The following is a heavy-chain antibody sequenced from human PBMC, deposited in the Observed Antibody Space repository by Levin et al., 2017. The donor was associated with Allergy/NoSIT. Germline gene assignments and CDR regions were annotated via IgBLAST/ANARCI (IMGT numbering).Heavy chain of an antibody. CDR1: GESFSGYF. CDR3: ARGGEVPSQYYFDY. V-gene: IGHV4-34*01. J-gene: IGHJ4*02. Sequence: SQTLSLTCAVNGESFSGYFWTWIRQSPGKGLEWIGQINFNGITTYNPSLKSRVIISVDPTKKQFSLKLTYLTAADTAVYFCARGGEVPSQYYFDYWGQGTLVTVSS. D-gene: IGHD1-1*01. CDR2: INFNGIT.